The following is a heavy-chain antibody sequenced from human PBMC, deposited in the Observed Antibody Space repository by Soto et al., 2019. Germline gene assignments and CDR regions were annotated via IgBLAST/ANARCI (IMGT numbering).Heavy chain of an antibody. J-gene: IGHJ6*02. CDR1: GASITSSSFY. D-gene: IGHD3-3*01. CDR2: IYYSGST. V-gene: IGHV4-39*01. CDR3: ARHAPPYDFWSGYFGSDNFYYYGLDV. Sequence: QLQLQESGPGLVTPSETLSLTCSVSGASITSSSFYWDWIRQPPGQGLEWIGTIYYSGSTYYNPSLKSRVTISIDAPNNHFSLKLSSVTAADTAVYFCARHAPPYDFWSGYFGSDNFYYYGLDVWGQGTTVTVSS.